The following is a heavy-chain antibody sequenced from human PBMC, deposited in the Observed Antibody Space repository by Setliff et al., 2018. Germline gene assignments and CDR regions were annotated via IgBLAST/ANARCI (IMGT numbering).Heavy chain of an antibody. CDR3: ARGAYIGLDY. CDR1: GGSISTYY. Sequence: PSETLSLTCTVSGGSISTYYWTWIRQPPGKALEWIGYIYYSGTTNYSPSLKGRVTISIDMSKNQFSLKLNSVTAADTAVYYCARGAYIGLDYWGQGTLVTVS. CDR2: IYYSGTT. D-gene: IGHD4-4*01. V-gene: IGHV4-59*01. J-gene: IGHJ4*02.